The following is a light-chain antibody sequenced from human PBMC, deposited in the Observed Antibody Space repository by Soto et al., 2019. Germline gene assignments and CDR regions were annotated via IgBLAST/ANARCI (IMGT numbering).Light chain of an antibody. J-gene: IGKJ1*01. CDR1: QSLLHRDGHTY. Sequence: DIVMTQSPLSLSVTPGEPASISCRSSQSLLHRDGHTYLGWYLQKPGQSPQLLIYLTSNRASGVTDRVSGSGSGTDFTMRISSVEAEDVGVYYCMQTLKFWTFGQGTKVEIK. CDR3: MQTLKFWT. CDR2: LTS. V-gene: IGKV2-28*01.